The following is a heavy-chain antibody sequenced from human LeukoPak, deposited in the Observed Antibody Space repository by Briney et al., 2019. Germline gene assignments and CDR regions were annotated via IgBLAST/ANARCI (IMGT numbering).Heavy chain of an antibody. D-gene: IGHD4-17*01. CDR3: ATEPTTVTPAAPD. CDR1: GGSIRSNNYY. V-gene: IGHV4-39*07. Sequence: SETLSLTCSVSGGSIRSNNYYWGWVRQPPGKGLEWIGSIYYSGNTYYNPSLKSRVTISVDTSKNQFSLKLSSVTAADTAVYYCATEPTTVTPAAPDWGQGTLVTVSS. J-gene: IGHJ4*02. CDR2: IYYSGNT.